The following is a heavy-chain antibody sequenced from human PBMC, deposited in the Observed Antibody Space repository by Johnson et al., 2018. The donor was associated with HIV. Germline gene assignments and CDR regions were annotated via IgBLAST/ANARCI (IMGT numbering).Heavy chain of an antibody. CDR1: GFTFDDYG. D-gene: IGHD3-16*02. CDR3: ARGPIADDAFDI. V-gene: IGHV3-20*04. Sequence: VQLVESGGGVVRPGGSLRLSCAASGFTFDDYGMSWVRQAPGKGLEWVSGIDWNGGTTYYADSVKGRFTISRDNSKNTLYLQMNSLRTEDTAVYYCARGPIADDAFDIWGQGTMVTVSS. J-gene: IGHJ3*02. CDR2: IDWNGGTT.